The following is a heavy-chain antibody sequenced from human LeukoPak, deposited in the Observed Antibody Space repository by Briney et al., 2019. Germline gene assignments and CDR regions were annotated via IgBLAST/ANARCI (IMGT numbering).Heavy chain of an antibody. J-gene: IGHJ4*02. CDR1: GGSIHSYY. D-gene: IGHD3-22*01. CDR3: AAYDSIGYAFHY. V-gene: IGHV4-59*01. Sequence: SETLSLTCTVSGGSIHSYYWIWMRQPPGKGLEWIGYMFYSGSTNYNPSLKSRDTISVDTSKNQFSLRLTSVTAADTAVYYCAAYDSIGYAFHYWGQGTLVTVSS. CDR2: MFYSGST.